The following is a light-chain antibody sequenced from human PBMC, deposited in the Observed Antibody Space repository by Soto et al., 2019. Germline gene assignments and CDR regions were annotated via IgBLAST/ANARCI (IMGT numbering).Light chain of an antibody. V-gene: IGKV1-39*01. CDR3: QQCYNPVALT. Sequence: DIQMTQSPSSLSTSVGDRVTMTCRASQNISKYLNWYQKTPGKAPKLLIYGASNLQNGVPSRFSGSGSGTEFTLTISNLQPEDSATYYCQQCYNPVALTFGGGTTVEI. CDR2: GAS. CDR1: QNISKY. J-gene: IGKJ4*01.